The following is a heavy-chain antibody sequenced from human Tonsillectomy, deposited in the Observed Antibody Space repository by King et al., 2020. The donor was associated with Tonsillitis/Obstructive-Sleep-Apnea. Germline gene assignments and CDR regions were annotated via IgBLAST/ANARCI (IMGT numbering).Heavy chain of an antibody. J-gene: IGHJ6*02. V-gene: IGHV3-33*01. CDR2: IWYDGSNK. CDR3: ARELGLTYGYFGMDV. CDR1: GFTFSTYA. Sequence: VQLVESGGGVVQPGRSLRLSCAASGFTFSTYAMHWVRQAPGKGLKWVAVIWYDGSNKYYADSVKGRFTISRDNIKNTLYLQMNSLRDEDTAVYYCARELGLTYGYFGMDVWGPGTTVTVSS. D-gene: IGHD2-8*01.